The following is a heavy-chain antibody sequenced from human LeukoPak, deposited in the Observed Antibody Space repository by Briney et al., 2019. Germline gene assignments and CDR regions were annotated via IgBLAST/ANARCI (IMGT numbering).Heavy chain of an antibody. CDR1: GFTFSSYS. J-gene: IGHJ4*02. CDR2: ISSSSSTI. Sequence: GGSLRLSCAASGFTFSSYSMNWVRQAPGKGLEWVSYISSSSSTIYYADSVKGRFTISRDNSKSTLYLQMNSLRADDTAVYYCAKGITSSCYAGLDYWGQGTLVTVSS. CDR3: AKGITSSCYAGLDY. D-gene: IGHD2-2*01. V-gene: IGHV3-48*01.